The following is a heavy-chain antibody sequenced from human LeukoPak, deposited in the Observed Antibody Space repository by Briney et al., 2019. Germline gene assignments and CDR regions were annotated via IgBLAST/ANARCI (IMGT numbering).Heavy chain of an antibody. CDR2: TYYRSKWYN. Sequence: PSQTLSLTCAISGDSVSSNSAAWNWIRQSPSRGLEWLGRTYYRSKWYNDYAVSVKSRITINPDTSKNQFSLQLNSVTPEDTAVYYCARSLAQYYYGSGSYHYYGMDVWGQGTLVTVSS. V-gene: IGHV6-1*01. J-gene: IGHJ6*02. CDR1: GDSVSSNSAA. D-gene: IGHD3-10*01. CDR3: ARSLAQYYYGSGSYHYYGMDV.